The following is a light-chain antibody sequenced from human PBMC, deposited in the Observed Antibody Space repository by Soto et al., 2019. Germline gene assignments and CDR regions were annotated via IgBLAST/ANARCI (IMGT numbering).Light chain of an antibody. J-gene: IGKJ2*02. V-gene: IGKV1-39*01. CDR2: AAS. CDR1: QSISSY. CDR3: QQSYSTPRT. Sequence: DIQMTQSPSSLSASVGDRVTITCRARQSISSYLNWYQQKPGKAPKLLIYAASSLQSGVPSRFSGSGSGTDFTLTISSLQPEEFATYYCQQSYSTPRTCCQGTKLEIK.